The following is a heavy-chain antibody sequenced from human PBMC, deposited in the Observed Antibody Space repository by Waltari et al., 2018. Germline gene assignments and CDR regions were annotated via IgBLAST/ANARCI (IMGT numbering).Heavy chain of an antibody. D-gene: IGHD6-25*01. CDR1: GFSLTTSGVG. V-gene: IGHV2-5*02. CDR3: ARRLGIGWPNTWFDP. J-gene: IGHJ5*02. CDR2: IYWGTGK. Sequence: QITLKESGPTLLKPTQPLTLTCTFSGFSLTTSGVGVGWIRHPPGKALGWLALIYWGTGKRYSPSQKGKLTNTKRTPTNQVVLTMTNIDPVDTATYYCARRLGIGWPNTWFDPWVQGTLVTVSS.